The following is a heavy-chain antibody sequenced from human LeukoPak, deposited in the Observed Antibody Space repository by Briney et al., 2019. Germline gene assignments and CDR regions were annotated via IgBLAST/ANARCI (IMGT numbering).Heavy chain of an antibody. V-gene: IGHV3-9*01. CDR1: GFIFNNYA. D-gene: IGHD6-19*01. J-gene: IGHJ4*02. CDR3: AKDNRRHYTSGPNPDSLH. Sequence: HPGGPLRLSCAGSGFIFNNYAMHWVRQPPGKGLEWVSGISWNSGSIDYADSVKGRFTISRDNAKNSLYLQMNSLRVEDTAFYYCAKDNRRHYTSGPNPDSLHWGQGALVTVSS. CDR2: ISWNSGSI.